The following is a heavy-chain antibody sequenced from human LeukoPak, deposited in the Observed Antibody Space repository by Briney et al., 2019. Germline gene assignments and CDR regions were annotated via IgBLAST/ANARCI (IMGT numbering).Heavy chain of an antibody. CDR3: AKGGLSGYYYYYGMDV. CDR1: GFTFVDYA. D-gene: IGHD3-16*02. Sequence: GGSLRLSCAASGFTFVDYAMHWVRQAPGKGLEWVSGISWNSGSIGYADSVKGRFTISRDNAKNSLYLQMNSLRAEDTALYYCAKGGLSGYYYYYGMDVWGQGTTVTVSS. J-gene: IGHJ6*02. CDR2: ISWNSGSI. V-gene: IGHV3-9*01.